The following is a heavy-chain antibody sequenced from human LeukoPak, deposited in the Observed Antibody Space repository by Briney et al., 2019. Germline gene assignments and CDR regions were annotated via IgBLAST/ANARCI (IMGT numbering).Heavy chain of an antibody. Sequence: PGGSLRLSCAASGFTFSSYAMHWVRQAPGKGLEYVSAISSNGGSTYYANSVKGRFTISRDNSKNTLYLQMNSLRAEDTAVYYCARDLSLIALTDWGQGTLVTVSS. D-gene: IGHD3-22*01. V-gene: IGHV3-64*01. J-gene: IGHJ4*02. CDR3: ARDLSLIALTD. CDR1: GFTFSSYA. CDR2: ISSNGGST.